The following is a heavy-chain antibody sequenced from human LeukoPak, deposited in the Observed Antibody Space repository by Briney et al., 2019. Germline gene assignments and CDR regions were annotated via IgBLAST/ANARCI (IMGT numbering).Heavy chain of an antibody. J-gene: IGHJ5*02. Sequence: GASVKVSCKASGGTFNSYTVSWVRQAPGQGLEWMGRVIPILGITNYAQNFQGRVTVTADKSTSTAFMELSSLTSEDTAVYYCAEGGGDPHNWFDPWGQGTLVTVSS. CDR3: AEGGGDPHNWFDP. CDR2: VIPILGIT. D-gene: IGHD2-21*02. CDR1: GGTFNSYT. V-gene: IGHV1-69*02.